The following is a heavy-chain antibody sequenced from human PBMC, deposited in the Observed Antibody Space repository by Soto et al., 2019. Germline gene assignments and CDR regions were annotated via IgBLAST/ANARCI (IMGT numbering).Heavy chain of an antibody. D-gene: IGHD6-13*01. J-gene: IGHJ6*02. CDR1: GFTFSSYS. CDR2: LSTSGSTM. Sequence: VGSLRLSCAASGFTFSSYSLNWVRQAPGKGLEWVSYLSTSGSTMYYADSVKVRFTISRDNAKNSLFLQMNSLRAEDTAVYYCARENSPAGLDVWGQGTTVTVSS. CDR3: ARENSPAGLDV. V-gene: IGHV3-48*04.